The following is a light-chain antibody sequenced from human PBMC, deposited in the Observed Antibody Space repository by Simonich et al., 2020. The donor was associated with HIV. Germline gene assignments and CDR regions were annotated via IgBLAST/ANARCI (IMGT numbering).Light chain of an antibody. V-gene: IGLV2-14*03. CDR1: RNAVGFSNF. CDR2: TVS. Sequence: QSALTQPASVSGSPGPPITISCTGSRNAVGFSNFVSWYQQHPGKAPKLMSYTVSNRPSGVSNRFSGSKSGNTASLTISGLQAEDEADYYCSSYSITNTLYVFGTGTKVTVL. J-gene: IGLJ1*01. CDR3: SSYSITNTLYV.